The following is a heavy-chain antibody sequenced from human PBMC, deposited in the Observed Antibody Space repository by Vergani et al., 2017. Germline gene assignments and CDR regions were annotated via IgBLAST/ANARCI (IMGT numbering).Heavy chain of an antibody. CDR1: GGSFSGYY. V-gene: IGHV4-34*01. CDR3: ARGGQLGHYYYYMDV. D-gene: IGHD6-6*01. J-gene: IGHJ6*03. Sequence: QVQLQQWGAGLLKPSETLSLTCAVYGGSFSGYYWSWIRQPPGKGLEWIGEINHSGSTNYNPSLKSRVTISVDTSKNQFSLKLSSVTAADTAVYYCARGGQLGHYYYYMDVWGKGTTVTVS. CDR2: INHSGST.